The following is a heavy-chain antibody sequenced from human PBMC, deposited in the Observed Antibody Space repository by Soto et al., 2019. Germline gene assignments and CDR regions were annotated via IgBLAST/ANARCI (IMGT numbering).Heavy chain of an antibody. J-gene: IGHJ4*02. V-gene: IGHV4-30-4*01. CDR1: GGSIRNGDYY. D-gene: IGHD1-26*01. CDR2: VYYSGTT. Sequence: PSETLSLTCTVSGGSIRNGDYYWGWIRQPPGKGLEWIGYVYYSGTTYSHPSLNSRVSISVDTSENQFSLRLTSVTAADTAVYYCVTVNLVGAASYFDYWGPGTLVTVSS. CDR3: VTVNLVGAASYFDY.